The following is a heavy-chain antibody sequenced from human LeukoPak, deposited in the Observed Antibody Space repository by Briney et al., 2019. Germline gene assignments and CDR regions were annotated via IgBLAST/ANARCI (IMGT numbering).Heavy chain of an antibody. V-gene: IGHV1-24*01. CDR2: FDPEDGET. CDR3: ARGSYQLLSYYYYYGMDV. Sequence: ASVKVSCKVSGYTLTELSMHWVRQAPGKGLEWMGGFDPEDGETIYAQKFQGRVTMTEDTSTSTAYMELRSLRSDDTAVYYCARGSYQLLSYYYYYGMDVWGQGTTVTVSS. D-gene: IGHD2-2*01. J-gene: IGHJ6*02. CDR1: GYTLTELS.